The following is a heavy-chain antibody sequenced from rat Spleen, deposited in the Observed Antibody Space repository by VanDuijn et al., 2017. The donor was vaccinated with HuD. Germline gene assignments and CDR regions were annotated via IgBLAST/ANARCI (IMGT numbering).Heavy chain of an antibody. J-gene: IGHJ4*01. Sequence: QVQLKESGPGLVQPSQTLSLTCTVSGFSLTSYHVHWVRQPPGKGLEWMGIIWTGGSTDYNSALKSRLSISRDTSKSQVFLKMNSLQTEDIATYYCARGGYYGYVMDAWGQGASVTVSS. V-gene: IGHV2-30*01. CDR1: GFSLTSYH. D-gene: IGHD1-7*01. CDR3: ARGGYYGYVMDA. CDR2: IWTGGST.